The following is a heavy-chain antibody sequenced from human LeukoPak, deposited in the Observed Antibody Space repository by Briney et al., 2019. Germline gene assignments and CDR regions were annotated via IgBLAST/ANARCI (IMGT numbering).Heavy chain of an antibody. J-gene: IGHJ4*02. V-gene: IGHV4-4*02. CDR1: LDSTTSNF. CDR2: IHRSGSP. D-gene: IGHD1-14*01. CDR3: AREILGGFNPGAY. Sequence: TSETLSLTCTVSLDSTTSNFWSWVHQPPGKGLEWIGEIHRSGSPNYNPSLQSRVTISIDRSRNQIVLELSSVTAADTAVYYCAREILGGFNPGAYWGQGILVTVSS.